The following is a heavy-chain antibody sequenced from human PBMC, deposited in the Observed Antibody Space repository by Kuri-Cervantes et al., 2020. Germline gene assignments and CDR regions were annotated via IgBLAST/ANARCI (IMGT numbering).Heavy chain of an antibody. V-gene: IGHV4-61*01. CDR1: GYSISSSYY. CDR3: ARGRGVEATFYKYYAMDV. D-gene: IGHD2/OR15-2a*01. Sequence: SETLSLTCTVSGYSISSSYYWGWIRQPPGKGLEWIGYIYYSGSTNYNPSLKSRVTISVDTSKNQFSLKLSSVTAADTAVYYCARGRGVEATFYKYYAMDVWGQGTTVTVSS. J-gene: IGHJ6*02. CDR2: IYYSGST.